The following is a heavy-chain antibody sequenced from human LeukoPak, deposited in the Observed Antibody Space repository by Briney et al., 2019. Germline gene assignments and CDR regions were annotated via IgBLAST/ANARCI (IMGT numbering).Heavy chain of an antibody. CDR3: ATEGSESAFDI. D-gene: IGHD3-10*01. Sequence: GSLRRSCAASGFTFSRYGIHWVRQAPGKGLEWVAFIPYDGSIKYYADSVKGRFTISRDNSKNMLYLQMNSLRAEDTAVYFCATEGSESAFDIWGQGTMVTVSS. J-gene: IGHJ3*02. V-gene: IGHV3-30*02. CDR2: IPYDGSIK. CDR1: GFTFSRYG.